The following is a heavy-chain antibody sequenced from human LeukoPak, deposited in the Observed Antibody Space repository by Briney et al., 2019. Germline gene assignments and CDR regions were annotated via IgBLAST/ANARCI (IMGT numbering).Heavy chain of an antibody. J-gene: IGHJ4*02. V-gene: IGHV5-51*01. Sequence: GESLKISCQVSGYIFTNYWIGWVRQMPEKGLESMGIIYPADSDTTYSPSFQGQVTISANKSISTVYLQWSSLKASDTAMYYCARQSRDGSKTRGYYFDYWGPGTQVTVSS. CDR2: IYPADSDT. CDR3: ARQSRDGSKTRGYYFDY. D-gene: IGHD3-10*01. CDR1: GYIFTNYW.